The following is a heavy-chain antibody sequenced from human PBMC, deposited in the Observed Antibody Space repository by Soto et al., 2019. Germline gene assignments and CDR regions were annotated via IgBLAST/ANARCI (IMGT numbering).Heavy chain of an antibody. CDR3: ARDRLANWFDP. V-gene: IGHV4-59*01. Sequence: SETLSLTCAVSGGSISTYYWSWIRQPPGKGLEWIGYIYYSGSTNYNPSLKSRVTISLDTSKNQFSLKLSSVTAADTAVYYCARDRLANWFDPWGQGTLVTVSS. J-gene: IGHJ5*02. CDR1: GGSISTYY. CDR2: IYYSGST. D-gene: IGHD3-9*01.